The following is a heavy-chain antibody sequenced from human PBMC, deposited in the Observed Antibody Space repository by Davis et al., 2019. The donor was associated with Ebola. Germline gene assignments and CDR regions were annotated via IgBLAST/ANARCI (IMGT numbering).Heavy chain of an antibody. CDR3: STVVTNVDF. CDR2: FNPNGVMT. Sequence: ASVKVSCKASGYPLSSFHLHWVRQAPGQGLEWLGVFNPNGVMTTDAQRFQGRVTLTRDTSTNTVYMELSSLRSEDTAVYYCSTVVTNVDFWGQGTLVTVSS. J-gene: IGHJ4*02. V-gene: IGHV1-46*03. CDR1: GYPLSSFH. D-gene: IGHD4-23*01.